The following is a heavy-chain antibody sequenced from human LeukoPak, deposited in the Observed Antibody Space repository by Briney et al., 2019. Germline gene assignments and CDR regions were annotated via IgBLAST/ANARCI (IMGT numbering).Heavy chain of an antibody. V-gene: IGHV1-69*04. D-gene: IGHD1-26*01. J-gene: IGHJ4*01. CDR2: IIPIRGVA. CDR3: AREAYGRSNYFYY. CDR1: GGTFSSYG. Sequence: SVDVSFKSSGGTFSSYGISWVRQAPVQGLEWMGRIIPIRGVANYGQKFQGRVTITADKSTSTAYMELSSLRSEDTAVYYCAREAYGRSNYFYYAGHGALVTVSS.